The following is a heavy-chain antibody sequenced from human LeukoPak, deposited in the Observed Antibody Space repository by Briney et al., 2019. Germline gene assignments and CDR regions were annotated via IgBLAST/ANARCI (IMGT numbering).Heavy chain of an antibody. CDR3: ARDLRWDLPGYYFDY. CDR2: INPKSGDT. V-gene: IGHV1-2*02. J-gene: IGHJ4*02. Sequence: ASVKVSCKASGYTFTGYYFHWVRQAPGQGLEWMGWINPKSGDTDYAQKFQGRVTMTRDTSISTAYMELSRLTSDDTAIYYCARDLRWDLPGYYFDYWGQGTLVTVSS. D-gene: IGHD1-26*01. CDR1: GYTFTGYY.